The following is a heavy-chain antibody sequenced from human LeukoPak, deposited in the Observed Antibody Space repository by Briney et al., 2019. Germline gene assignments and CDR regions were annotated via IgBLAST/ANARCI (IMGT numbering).Heavy chain of an antibody. Sequence: GGSLRLSCAASTFTLSSYCMSWIRRAPGKGLEWVANIKSDGSEKYYVDSVKGRFTISRDNSKNTLYLQMNSLRAEDTAVYYCARDQTGDSSGYYSNYYYYGMDVWGQGTTVTVSS. D-gene: IGHD3-22*01. J-gene: IGHJ6*02. CDR1: TFTLSSYC. CDR2: IKSDGSEK. CDR3: ARDQTGDSSGYYSNYYYYGMDV. V-gene: IGHV3-7*03.